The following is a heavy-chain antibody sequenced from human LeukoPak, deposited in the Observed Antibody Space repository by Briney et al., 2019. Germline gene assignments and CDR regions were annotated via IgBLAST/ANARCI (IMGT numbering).Heavy chain of an antibody. CDR1: GYTFTDYY. CDR3: ARGGHKNLDQLGRRGDY. CDR2: INPNSGGA. V-gene: IGHV1-2*02. D-gene: IGHD7-27*01. J-gene: IGHJ4*02. Sequence: ASVKVSCKASGYTFTDYYMNWVRQAPGQGLEWMGWINPNSGGANYTRSFQGRVTMTRDTSISTAYMELSRLRSDDTAVYFCARGGHKNLDQLGRRGDYWGQGTLVTVSS.